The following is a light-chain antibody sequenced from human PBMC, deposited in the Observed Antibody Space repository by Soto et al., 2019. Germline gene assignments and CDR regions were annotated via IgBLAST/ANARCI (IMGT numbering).Light chain of an antibody. Sequence: EIVMTQSPATLAVSPGDTATLSCRASQSLGGNLAWYQQKPGQSPRLLIYGASSRATGIPDRFSGSGSGTDFTITISRLEPEDFEVYYCQQYGSSPWTFGQGTKVDIK. CDR1: QSLGGN. J-gene: IGKJ1*01. V-gene: IGKV3-20*01. CDR3: QQYGSSPWT. CDR2: GAS.